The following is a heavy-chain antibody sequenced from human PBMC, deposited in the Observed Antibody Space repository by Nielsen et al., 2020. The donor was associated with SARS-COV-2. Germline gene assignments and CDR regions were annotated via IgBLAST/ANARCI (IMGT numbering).Heavy chain of an antibody. D-gene: IGHD6-19*01. CDR1: GFTFSDHY. J-gene: IGHJ4*02. CDR2: ISSSSSYI. V-gene: IGHV3-21*06. CDR3: ASSGWLDY. Sequence: GGSLRLSCAASGFTFSDHYMTWIRQTPGKGLEWVSSISSSSSYIYYADSVKGRFTISRDNAQSSLYLLMNNLRAEDTAVYYCASSGWLDYWGQGTRVTVSS.